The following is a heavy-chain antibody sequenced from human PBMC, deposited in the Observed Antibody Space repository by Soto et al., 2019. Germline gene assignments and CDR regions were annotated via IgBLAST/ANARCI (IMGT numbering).Heavy chain of an antibody. CDR3: ARESRESSSSGGLDV. CDR2: LYYSGST. CDR1: GGSVNSDSYY. V-gene: IGHV4-61*01. J-gene: IGHJ6*02. D-gene: IGHD3-10*01. Sequence: QVQLQESGPGLVKPSETLSLTCTVSGGSVNSDSYYWTWIRQPPGKRLEWIGSLYYSGSTNYNPSLKSRVTLSVDTSKNQFSLKVSSVTVADTAVYFCARESRESSSSGGLDVWGQGTTVTVSS.